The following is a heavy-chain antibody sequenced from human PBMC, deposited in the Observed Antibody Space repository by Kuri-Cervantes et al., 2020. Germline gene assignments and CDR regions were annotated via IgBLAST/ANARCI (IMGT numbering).Heavy chain of an antibody. J-gene: IGHJ6*02. D-gene: IGHD2-8*01. V-gene: IGHV3-74*01. CDR1: GFTFSSYW. Sequence: GESLKISCAASGFTFSSYWMHWVRQAPGKGLVWVSRINSDGSSTSYADPVKGRFTISRDNAKNTLYLQMNSLRAEDTAVYYCARELLIGYYGMDVWGQGTTVTVSS. CDR2: INSDGSST. CDR3: ARELLIGYYGMDV.